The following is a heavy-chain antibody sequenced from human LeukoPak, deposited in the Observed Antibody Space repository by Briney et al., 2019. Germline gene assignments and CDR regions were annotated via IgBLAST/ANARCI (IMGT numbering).Heavy chain of an antibody. CDR3: ARLSSHYGDYKVDP. D-gene: IGHD4-17*01. CDR1: GYPFNDYD. J-gene: IGHJ5*02. CDR2: MNPHSGKT. Sequence: ASVKVSCKASGYPFNDYDINWVRQATGQGLEWMGWMNPHSGKTGYAQNFQGRVTMTRDTSISTAYMELSSLRSEDTAVYYCARLSSHYGDYKVDPWGQGTLVTVSS. V-gene: IGHV1-8*01.